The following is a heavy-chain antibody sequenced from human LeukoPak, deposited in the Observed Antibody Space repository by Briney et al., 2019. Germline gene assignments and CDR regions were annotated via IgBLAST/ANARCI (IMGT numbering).Heavy chain of an antibody. V-gene: IGHV4-4*07. D-gene: IGHD2-15*01. J-gene: IGHJ4*02. CDR3: AVLYDDIDHNAY. Sequence: PSETLSLTCIVSGGSISSYSCSWLRQPAGKGLQWIGRIHTNGRSNYNPSLKSRVTMSVDTSKNHFSLKLASVTAADTAVYPCAVLYDDIDHNAYWGQGILVTVSS. CDR1: GGSISSYS. CDR2: IHTNGRS.